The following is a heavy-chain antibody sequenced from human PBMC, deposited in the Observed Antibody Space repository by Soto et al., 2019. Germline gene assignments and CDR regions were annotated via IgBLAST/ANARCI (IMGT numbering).Heavy chain of an antibody. CDR3: AQRPDAFDI. V-gene: IGHV3-23*01. J-gene: IGHJ3*02. CDR1: EFTFS. Sequence: EVKLLESGGGLVQPGGSLRLSCVGSEFTFSMTWVRQAPGKGLEWVSMISNDGSSTYYADSVKGRFIISRDNSKKILYLQMNSLRAEDTAVYYCAQRPDAFDIWGQGTMVTVSS. CDR2: ISNDGSST.